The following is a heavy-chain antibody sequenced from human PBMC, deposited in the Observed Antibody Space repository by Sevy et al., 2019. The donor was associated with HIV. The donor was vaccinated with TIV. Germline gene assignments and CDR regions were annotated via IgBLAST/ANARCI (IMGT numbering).Heavy chain of an antibody. CDR2: ISYDGSNK. D-gene: IGHD6-19*01. Sequence: GGSLRLSCAASGFTFSSYGMHWVRQAPGKGLEWVAVISYDGSNKYYADSVKGRFTISRDNSKNTLYLQMNSLRAEDTAGYYCAKEWGWQWLVQDYYYYYGMDVWGQGTTVTVSS. CDR3: AKEWGWQWLVQDYYYYYGMDV. J-gene: IGHJ6*02. V-gene: IGHV3-30*18. CDR1: GFTFSSYG.